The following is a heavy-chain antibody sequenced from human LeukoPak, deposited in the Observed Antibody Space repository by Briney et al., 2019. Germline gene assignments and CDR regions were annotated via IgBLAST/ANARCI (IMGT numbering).Heavy chain of an antibody. J-gene: IGHJ5*02. CDR2: IYYSGST. Sequence: PSETLSPTCTVSGGSLSRYYWSWIRQPPGKGLEWIGDIYYSGSTNYNTSLKSRVTISVDTSKNQFSLKLSSVTAADTAVYYCARDPAVAGSNCFDPWGQGPLVTVSS. V-gene: IGHV4-59*01. CDR3: ARDPAVAGSNCFDP. D-gene: IGHD6-19*01. CDR1: GGSLSRYY.